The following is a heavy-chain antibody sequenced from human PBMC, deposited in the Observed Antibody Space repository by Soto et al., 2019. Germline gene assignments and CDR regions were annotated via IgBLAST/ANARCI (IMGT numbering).Heavy chain of an antibody. CDR2: INHSGST. CDR3: ARVADWSGYYRWFAH. CDR1: GLSFVGYY. Sequence: PSETLCLSCAVYGLSFVGYYCSLVLQPPVKGLEWIGEINHSGSTNYNPSLKSRVTISVDTSKNQFSLKLSSVTAADTAVYYCARVADWSGYYRWFAHWGQRNMVTVSS. D-gene: IGHD3-3*01. J-gene: IGHJ5*02. V-gene: IGHV4-34*01.